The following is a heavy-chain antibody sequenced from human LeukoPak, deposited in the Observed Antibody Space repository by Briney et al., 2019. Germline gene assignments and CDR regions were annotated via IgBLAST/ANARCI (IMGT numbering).Heavy chain of an antibody. Sequence: GASVKVSCKASGYTFTGYYMHWVRQAPGQGLEWMGWINPNSGGTNYAQKFQGRVTMTRDTSISTAYMELSRLRSDDTAVYYCARAPDYYDSSGDGAFDIWGQGTMVTVSS. CDR1: GYTFTGYY. CDR3: ARAPDYYDSSGDGAFDI. CDR2: INPNSGGT. J-gene: IGHJ3*02. V-gene: IGHV1-2*02. D-gene: IGHD3-22*01.